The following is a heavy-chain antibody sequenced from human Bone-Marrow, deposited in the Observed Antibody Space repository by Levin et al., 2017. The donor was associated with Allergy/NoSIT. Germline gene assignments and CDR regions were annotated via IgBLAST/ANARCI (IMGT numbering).Heavy chain of an antibody. D-gene: IGHD3-10*01. CDR3: ARDQDAVFGDDWFDP. V-gene: IGHV3-23*01. J-gene: IGHJ5*02. CDR1: GFTFSSYA. CDR2: ISGGGDST. Sequence: SCAASGFTFSSYAMSWVRQAPGKGLEWVSAISGGGDSTKYADSVKGRFTISRDNSKKTLYLQMNSLRVEDTAMYYCARDQDAVFGDDWFDPWGQGALVTVSS.